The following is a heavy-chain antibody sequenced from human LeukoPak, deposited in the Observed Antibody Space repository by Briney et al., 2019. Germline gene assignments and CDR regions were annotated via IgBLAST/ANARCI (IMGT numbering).Heavy chain of an antibody. J-gene: IGHJ5*02. D-gene: IGHD6-19*01. CDR2: IYHSGST. CDR1: GYSISSGYY. V-gene: IGHV4-38-2*02. CDR3: ARGQARLAWFDP. Sequence: PSETLSLTCTVSGYSISSGYYWGWIRQPPGKGLQWIGTIYHSGSTFYNPSLKSRVTISVDTSKNQFSLRLTSVIAADTAVYYCARGQARLAWFDPWGQGTLVTVSS.